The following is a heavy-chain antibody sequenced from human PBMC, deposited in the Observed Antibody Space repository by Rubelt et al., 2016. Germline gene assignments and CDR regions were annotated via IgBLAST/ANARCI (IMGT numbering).Heavy chain of an antibody. V-gene: IGHV4-39*01. Sequence: QQQLQESGPGLVKPSETLSLTCIVSGGSISGRSYYWGWIRQPPGKGLEWIASIFSSGSTAYSPSLKSRVTISVDTANSQFSLKLKSVTASDTAVYYCARLSSGWYYFDYWGQGTLVTVSS. CDR2: IFSSGST. CDR3: ARLSSGWYYFDY. D-gene: IGHD6-19*01. J-gene: IGHJ4*02. CDR1: GGSISGRSYY.